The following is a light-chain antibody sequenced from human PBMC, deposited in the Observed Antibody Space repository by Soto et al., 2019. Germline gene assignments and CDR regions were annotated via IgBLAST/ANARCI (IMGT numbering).Light chain of an antibody. Sequence: SYELTQPPSVSVSPGQTASITCSGDKLGDKYACWYQQKPGQSPVLVIYQDRKRPSGIPERFSGSNSGNTATLTISGTQAMDDADYYCQSGDSSTVVFGGGTKLTVL. J-gene: IGLJ2*01. CDR3: QSGDSSTVV. CDR2: QDR. V-gene: IGLV3-1*01. CDR1: KLGDKY.